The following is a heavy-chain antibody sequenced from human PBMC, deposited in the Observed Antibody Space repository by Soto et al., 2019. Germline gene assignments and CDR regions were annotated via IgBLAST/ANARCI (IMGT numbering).Heavy chain of an antibody. CDR3: ARTERFLVYSYGIFDY. CDR1: GFTFSSYA. D-gene: IGHD5-18*01. V-gene: IGHV3-30-3*01. CDR2: ISYDGSNK. Sequence: GGSLRLSCAASGFTFSSYAMHWVRQAPGKGLEWVAVISYDGSNKYYADSVKGRFTISRDNSKNTLYLQMNSLRAEDTAVYYCARTERFLVYSYGIFDYWGQGTQVTVSS. J-gene: IGHJ4*02.